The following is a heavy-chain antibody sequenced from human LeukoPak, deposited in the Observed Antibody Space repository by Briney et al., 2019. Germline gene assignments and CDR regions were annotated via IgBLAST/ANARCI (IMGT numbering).Heavy chain of an antibody. V-gene: IGHV3-74*01. CDR2: INSDGSST. CDR3: ARDAAIAARLDYFDY. Sequence: GGSLRLSCAASGFTFSSYRMRWGRQAPGKGLLWVSRINSDGSSTNYADSVKGRFTISRDNAKNTLYLQMNSLRAEDTAVYYCARDAAIAARLDYFDYWGQGTLVTVSS. J-gene: IGHJ4*02. CDR1: GFTFSSYR. D-gene: IGHD6-6*01.